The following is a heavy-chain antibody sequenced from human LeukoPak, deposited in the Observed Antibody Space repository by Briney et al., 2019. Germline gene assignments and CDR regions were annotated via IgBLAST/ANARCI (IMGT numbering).Heavy chain of an antibody. D-gene: IGHD6-19*01. Sequence: GGSLRLSCAAFGFTFSSYSMNWVRQAPGKGLEWVSSISSSSSYIYYADSVKGRFTISRDNAKNSLYLQMNSLRAEDTAVYYCARGRRISSGWYKGAFDYWGQGTLVTVSS. J-gene: IGHJ4*02. CDR2: ISSSSSYI. CDR3: ARGRRISSGWYKGAFDY. V-gene: IGHV3-21*01. CDR1: GFTFSSYS.